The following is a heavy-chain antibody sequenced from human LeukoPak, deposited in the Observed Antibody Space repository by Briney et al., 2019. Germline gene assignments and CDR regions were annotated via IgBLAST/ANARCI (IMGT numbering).Heavy chain of an antibody. J-gene: IGHJ6*02. D-gene: IGHD1-1*01. CDR1: GGSISSSSYY. CDR3: ARVPGTTSYYYYGMDV. CDR2: IYYSGST. Sequence: SSETLSLTCTVSGGSISSSSYYWGWIRQPPGKGLEWIGSIYYSGSTYYNPSLKSRVTISVDTSKNQFSLKLSSVTAADTAVYYCARVPGTTSYYYYGMDVWGQGTTVTVSS. V-gene: IGHV4-39*01.